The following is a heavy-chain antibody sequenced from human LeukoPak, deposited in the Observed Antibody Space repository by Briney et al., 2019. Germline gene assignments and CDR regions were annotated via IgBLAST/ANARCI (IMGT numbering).Heavy chain of an antibody. D-gene: IGHD3-22*01. CDR1: GFTFSSYG. J-gene: IGHJ4*02. CDR3: ASGTYYYDAPSSY. CDR2: ISSSSSYI. V-gene: IGHV3-21*01. Sequence: PGGSLRLSCAASGFTFSSYGMNWVRQAPGKGLEWVSSISSSSSYIYYADSVKGRFTISRDNAKNSLYLQMNSLRAEDTAVYYCASGTYYYDAPSSYWGQGTLVTVSS.